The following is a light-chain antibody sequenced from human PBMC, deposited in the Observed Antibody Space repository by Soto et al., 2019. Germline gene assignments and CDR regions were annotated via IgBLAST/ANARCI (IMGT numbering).Light chain of an antibody. J-gene: IGKJ1*01. CDR2: WAS. CDR3: QQYYSSPTWT. Sequence: DIVMTQSPDSLAVSLGERVTINCKSSQSLLYSSNNKNYLAWFQQKPGQPPKLLIYWASTRESGVPDRFSGSGSGTDFTLTISSLQAEDVAVYYCQQYYSSPTWTFGQGTKVDIK. CDR1: QSLLYSSNNKNY. V-gene: IGKV4-1*01.